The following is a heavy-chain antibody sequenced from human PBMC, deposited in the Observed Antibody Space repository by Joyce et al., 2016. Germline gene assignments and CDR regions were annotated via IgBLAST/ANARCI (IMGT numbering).Heavy chain of an antibody. J-gene: IGHJ6*02. CDR1: GFSLSTSGVG. CDR2: IYWDDDK. D-gene: IGHD6-25*01. Sequence: QVTLQESGPTLVKPTQTLTLTCPFSGFSLSTSGVGVGWIRQPPGKALEWLALIYWDDDKRYSSSLKSRLTITKDTAKNQVVLTMTNMDPVDTATYYCAHAPATDRYYGMDVWGQGTTVTVSS. V-gene: IGHV2-5*02. CDR3: AHAPATDRYYGMDV.